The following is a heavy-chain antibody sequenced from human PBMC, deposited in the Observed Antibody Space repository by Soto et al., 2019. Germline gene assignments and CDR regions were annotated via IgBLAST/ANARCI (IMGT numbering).Heavy chain of an antibody. V-gene: IGHV4-4*02. CDR1: GGSISSSNW. J-gene: IGHJ6*02. CDR3: ARSPDSSGYYPRWYYYGMDV. Sequence: QVQLQESGPGLVKPSGTLSLTCAVSGGSISSSNWWSWVRQPPGKGLEWIGEIYHSGSTNYNPSLKSRVTISVDKSTKQFSRKLSSVTAADTAVYYCARSPDSSGYYPRWYYYGMDVWGQGTTVTVSS. CDR2: IYHSGST. D-gene: IGHD3-22*01.